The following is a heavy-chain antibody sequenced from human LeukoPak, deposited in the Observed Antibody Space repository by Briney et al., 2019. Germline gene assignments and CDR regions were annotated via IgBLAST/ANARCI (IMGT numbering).Heavy chain of an antibody. D-gene: IGHD2-15*01. CDR1: GGSIRSYY. Sequence: PSETVSLTCAVSGGSIRSYYWSWLRQPPGKGLEWVGYIYYSGSTNSNPSLKSRVTISVDTSKNQFSLKVSSVTAADTAVYHCARALTPGYCSGGTCSYFDYWGQGTLVTVSS. CDR3: ARALTPGYCSGGTCSYFDY. J-gene: IGHJ4*02. CDR2: IYYSGST. V-gene: IGHV4-59*01.